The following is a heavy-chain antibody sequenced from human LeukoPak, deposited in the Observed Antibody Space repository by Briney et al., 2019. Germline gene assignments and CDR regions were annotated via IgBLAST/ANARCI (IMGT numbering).Heavy chain of an antibody. CDR2: IIPIFGTA. V-gene: IGHV1-69*06. Sequence: SVKVSCKASGPTFSSYAISWVRQAPGQGLEWRGGIIPIFGTANYAQKFQGRVTITADTSTSTAYMELSSLRSEDTAVYYCARAPYSSSSVYFDYWGEGALVTVSS. D-gene: IGHD6-6*01. CDR1: GPTFSSYA. J-gene: IGHJ4*02. CDR3: ARAPYSSSSVYFDY.